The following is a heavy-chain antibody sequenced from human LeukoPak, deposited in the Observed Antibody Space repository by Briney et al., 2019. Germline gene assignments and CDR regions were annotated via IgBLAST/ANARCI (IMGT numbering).Heavy chain of an antibody. D-gene: IGHD1-26*01. Sequence: ASVKVSCKASGYTFTSYYMHWVRQAPGQGLEWMGIINPSGGSTSYAQKFQGRVTMTRDTSTSTVYMGLSSLRSEDTAVYYCARDSGEWELPMYYFDYWGQGTLVTVSS. CDR2: INPSGGST. J-gene: IGHJ4*02. V-gene: IGHV1-46*01. CDR1: GYTFTSYY. CDR3: ARDSGEWELPMYYFDY.